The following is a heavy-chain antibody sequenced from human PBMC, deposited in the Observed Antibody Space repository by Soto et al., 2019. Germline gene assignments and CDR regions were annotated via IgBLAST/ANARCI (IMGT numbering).Heavy chain of an antibody. Sequence: QVQLVQSGAEVKKPGSSVKVSCKASGGTFSSYAISWVRQAPGQGLEWMGGIIPIFGTTNYAQKFQGRVTITADESTRTAYMARSSLRSEDTAVYYCARVVTVVKSFHYWYFDLWGRGTLVTVSS. CDR3: ARVVTVVKSFHYWYFDL. CDR2: IIPIFGTT. CDR1: GGTFSSYA. V-gene: IGHV1-69*12. J-gene: IGHJ2*01. D-gene: IGHD2-15*01.